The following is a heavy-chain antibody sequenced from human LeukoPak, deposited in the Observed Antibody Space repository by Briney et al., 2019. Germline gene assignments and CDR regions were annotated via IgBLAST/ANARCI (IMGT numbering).Heavy chain of an antibody. CDR1: GFIFSNYA. J-gene: IGHJ4*02. V-gene: IGHV3-23*01. CDR2: ISGGGGST. CDR3: AKTPSSSGAYYHPDFDY. Sequence: GGSLRLSCAASGFIFSNYAMNWVRQAPGKGLDWVSAISGGGGSTDYAASVKGRFTISRDNSKNTLYLQMSSLRAEDTAVYYCAKTPSSSGAYYHPDFDYWGQGTLVTVSS. D-gene: IGHD3-10*01.